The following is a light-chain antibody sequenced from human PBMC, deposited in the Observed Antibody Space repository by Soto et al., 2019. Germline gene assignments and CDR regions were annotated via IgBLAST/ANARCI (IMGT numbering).Light chain of an antibody. CDR3: LAWASSTVV. V-gene: IGLV3-1*01. CDR2: QDS. Sequence: SYELTQAPSVSVSPGQTANITCSGDKLGDKYACWYQQKPGQSPVLVIYQDSKRPSGIPERFSGSNSGNTATLTISGTQAMDEADYYCLAWASSTVVFGGGTKLTVL. CDR1: KLGDKY. J-gene: IGLJ2*01.